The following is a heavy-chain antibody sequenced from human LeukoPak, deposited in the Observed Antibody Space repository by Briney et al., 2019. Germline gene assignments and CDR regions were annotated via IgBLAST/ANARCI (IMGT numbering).Heavy chain of an antibody. CDR3: ARQGYTYGYDY. V-gene: IGHV5-51*01. J-gene: IGHJ4*02. CDR2: IYPGDSDT. CDR1: GDSFTTYW. D-gene: IGHD5-18*01. Sequence: GESLKISCKGSGDSFTTYWIGWVRQLPGKGLEWMGIIYPGDSDTRYSPSFQGQVTISADKSISTAYLLWSSLKASDTAMYYCARQGYTYGYDYWGQGTLVTVSS.